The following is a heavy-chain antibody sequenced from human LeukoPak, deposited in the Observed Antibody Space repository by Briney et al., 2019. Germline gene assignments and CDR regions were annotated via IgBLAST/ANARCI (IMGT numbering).Heavy chain of an antibody. CDR2: IYYNGST. CDR1: GGSISSGGYY. CDR3: ARDQV. V-gene: IGHV4-31*03. J-gene: IGHJ6*04. Sequence: SETLSLTCTVAGGSISSGGYYWSWIRQHPGTGLEWIGYIYYNGSTYYNPSLESRVPISVDTSKNQFSLKLSSVTAADTAVYYCARDQVWGKGTTLTVSS.